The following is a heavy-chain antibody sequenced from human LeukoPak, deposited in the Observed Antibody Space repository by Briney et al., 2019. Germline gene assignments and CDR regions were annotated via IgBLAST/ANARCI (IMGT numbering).Heavy chain of an antibody. V-gene: IGHV4-61*01. CDR2: IYYSGST. CDR3: ARLREVPRDRPGYGSGLDY. D-gene: IGHD3-10*01. J-gene: IGHJ4*02. CDR1: GGSVSSGSYY. Sequence: SETLSLTCTVSGGSVSSGSYYWSWIRQPLGKGLEWIGYIYYSGSTNYNPSLKSRVTISVDTSKNQFSLKLSSVTAADTAVYYCARLREVPRDRPGYGSGLDYWGQGTLVTVSS.